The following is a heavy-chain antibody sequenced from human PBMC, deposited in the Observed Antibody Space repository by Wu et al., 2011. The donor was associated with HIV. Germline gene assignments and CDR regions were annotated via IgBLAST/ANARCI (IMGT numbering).Heavy chain of an antibody. V-gene: IGHV1-18*01. J-gene: IGHJ4*02. CDR3: ARELKGNWGLDY. CDR1: GYTFKNYG. Sequence: QVQLVQSGVEVKKPGASVKVSCKASGYTFKNYGISWVRQAPGQGLEWMGWISAYIGDTNYAQKFQGRVTLTTDTSTSTAYMELRSLGSDDTAVYYCARELKGNWGLDYWGQGTLVTVSS. D-gene: IGHD7-27*01. CDR2: ISAYIGDT.